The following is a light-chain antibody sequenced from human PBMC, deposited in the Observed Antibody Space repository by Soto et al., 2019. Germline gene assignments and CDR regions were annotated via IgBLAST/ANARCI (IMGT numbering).Light chain of an antibody. V-gene: IGLV2-8*01. CDR3: SSFAGPVWV. Sequence: QSALTQPPSASGSPGQSVTISCTGTSSDIGGYDHVSWYQQHPGKAPKVMIYEVTKRPSGVPDRFSGSKAGNTASLTVFGLQGEDEADYYCSSFAGPVWVFGGGTKLTVL. CDR2: EVT. CDR1: SSDIGGYDH. J-gene: IGLJ3*02.